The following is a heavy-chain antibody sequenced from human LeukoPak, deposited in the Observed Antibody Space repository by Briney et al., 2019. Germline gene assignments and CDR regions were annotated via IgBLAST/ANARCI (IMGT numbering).Heavy chain of an antibody. CDR1: GFTFSSYG. CDR3: AKDRRVTHL. D-gene: IGHD4-23*01. Sequence: GGSLRLSRAASGFTFSSYGMTWVRQAPGKGLEWVSGIIGGGDNTYYADSVKGRFTISRDNSKNTLYLQMNSLRAEDTAVYYCAKDRRVTHLGGQGTLVTVSS. CDR2: IIGGGDNT. J-gene: IGHJ4*02. V-gene: IGHV3-23*01.